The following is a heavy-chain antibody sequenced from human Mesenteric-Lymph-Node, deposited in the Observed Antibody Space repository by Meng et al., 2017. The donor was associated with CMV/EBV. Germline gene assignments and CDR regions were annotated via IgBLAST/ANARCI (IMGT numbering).Heavy chain of an antibody. CDR3: ARGGVGDYKPPYYGMDV. CDR2: IDSDGSST. Sequence: GESLKISCAASGFTFSFYWMHWVRQGPGKGLVWVSRIDSDGSSTSYADSVKGRFTISRDNARNTLYLQMNSLRAEDTAVYYCARGGVGDYKPPYYGMDVWGQGTTVTVSS. CDR1: GFTFSFYW. D-gene: IGHD4-11*01. V-gene: IGHV3-74*01. J-gene: IGHJ6*02.